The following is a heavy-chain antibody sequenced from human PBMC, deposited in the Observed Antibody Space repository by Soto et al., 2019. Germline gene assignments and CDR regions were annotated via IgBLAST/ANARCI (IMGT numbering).Heavy chain of an antibody. V-gene: IGHV3-23*01. CDR2: ISGSGSST. J-gene: IGHJ6*02. Sequence: PGGSLRLSCTASGFNFSSYAMSWVRQAPGKGLEWVSGISGSGSSTYYADSVKGRFTISRDNSKNTLYLQMNSLRAEDTAVYYCAKDSSTWPAYGMDVWGQGTTVTVSS. CDR3: AKDSSTWPAYGMDV. CDR1: GFNFSSYA. D-gene: IGHD6-13*01.